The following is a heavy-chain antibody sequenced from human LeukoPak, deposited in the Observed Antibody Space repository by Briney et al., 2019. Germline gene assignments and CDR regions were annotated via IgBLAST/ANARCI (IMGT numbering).Heavy chain of an antibody. J-gene: IGHJ4*02. CDR2: TKSKTDGGTT. V-gene: IGHV3-15*01. CDR3: TTMTIVPTDY. D-gene: IGHD2-2*01. CDR1: GFTFSNAW. Sequence: GGSLRLSCATSGFTFSNAWMSWVRQAPGKGLEWVGRTKSKTDGGTTDYAAVVKGRFIISRDDSENTLYLQMNSLKTEDTAVYYCTTMTIVPTDYWGQGTLVTVSS.